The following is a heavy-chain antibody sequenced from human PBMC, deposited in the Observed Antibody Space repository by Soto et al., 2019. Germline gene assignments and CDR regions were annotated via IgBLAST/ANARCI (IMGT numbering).Heavy chain of an antibody. D-gene: IGHD6-19*01. Sequence: PGGSLRLSCAASGFTFSSYAMSWVRQAPGKGLEWVSAISGSGGSTYYADSVKGRFTISRDNSKNTLYLQMNSLRAEDTAVYYCAGAVAGIENYMDVWGKGTTVTVSS. V-gene: IGHV3-23*01. CDR1: GFTFSSYA. CDR3: AGAVAGIENYMDV. CDR2: ISGSGGST. J-gene: IGHJ6*03.